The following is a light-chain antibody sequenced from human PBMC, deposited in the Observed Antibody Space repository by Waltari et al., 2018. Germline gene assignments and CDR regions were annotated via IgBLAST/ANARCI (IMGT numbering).Light chain of an antibody. Sequence: QSALTQPASVSGSPGQSIAISCTETRSDFGNYQIVSRYQKPPRRAPKLIIYEVSKRPSGVSNRFSGSKSGNTASLTISGLQAEDEADYYCCSYVAEDSLVFGGGTKLTVL. CDR1: RSDFGNYQI. CDR2: EVS. CDR3: CSYVAEDSLV. V-gene: IGLV2-23*02. J-gene: IGLJ2*01.